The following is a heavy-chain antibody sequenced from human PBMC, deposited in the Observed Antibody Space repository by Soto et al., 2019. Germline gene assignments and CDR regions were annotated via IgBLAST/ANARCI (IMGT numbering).Heavy chain of an antibody. Sequence: QVQLQQWGAGLLKPSETLSLTCAVYGGSFSGYYWSWIRQPPGKGLEWIGEINHSGSTNYNPSLNSRVTLSVDTSKIQFSLKLSSVTAADTAVYYCARGSGGNYDILTGYLNWFDPWGQGTLVTVSS. D-gene: IGHD3-9*01. CDR3: ARGSGGNYDILTGYLNWFDP. J-gene: IGHJ5*02. CDR2: INHSGST. CDR1: GGSFSGYY. V-gene: IGHV4-34*01.